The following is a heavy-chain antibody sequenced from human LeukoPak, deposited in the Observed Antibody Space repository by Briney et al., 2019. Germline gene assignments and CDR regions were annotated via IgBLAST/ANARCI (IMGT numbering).Heavy chain of an antibody. CDR2: ISAYNGNT. Sequence: ASVKVSCKASGYTFTSYGISWVRQAPGQGLEWMGWISAYNGNTNYAQKFQGRVTMTRDTSISTAYMELSRLRSDDTAVYYCAREGLGYCSSTSCYLFDPWGQGTLVTVSS. D-gene: IGHD2-2*01. CDR3: AREGLGYCSSTSCYLFDP. J-gene: IGHJ5*02. V-gene: IGHV1-18*01. CDR1: GYTFTSYG.